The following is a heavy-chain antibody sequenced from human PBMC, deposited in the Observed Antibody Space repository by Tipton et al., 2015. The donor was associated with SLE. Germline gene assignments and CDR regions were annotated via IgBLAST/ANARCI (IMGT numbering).Heavy chain of an antibody. CDR2: IYHSGST. Sequence: TLSLTCTVSGGSIRSYYWSWIRQAPGKGLEWIGEIYHSGSTNYNPSLKSRVTISVDTSKDQFSLKLNSVTAADTAVYYCARGSGNFDYWGQGTLVTVSS. CDR3: ARGSGNFDY. J-gene: IGHJ4*02. CDR1: GGSIRSYY. D-gene: IGHD3-10*01. V-gene: IGHV4-59*08.